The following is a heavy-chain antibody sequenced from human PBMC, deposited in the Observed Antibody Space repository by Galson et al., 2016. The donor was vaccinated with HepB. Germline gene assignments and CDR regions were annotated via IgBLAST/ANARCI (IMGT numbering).Heavy chain of an antibody. CDR2: ISANGEAA. J-gene: IGHJ3*02. CDR1: GFSFSSYD. V-gene: IGHV3-23*01. Sequence: SLRLSCAVSGFSFSSYDMNWVRQAPGKGLEWVSIISANGEAAYYTDSVQGRFTISRDNSKNSLYLQMDSLRAEDTAVYYCARGEKYYYTSSGYYLEDNDAFDIWGQGTMVTVSS. CDR3: ARGEKYYYTSSGYYLEDNDAFDI. D-gene: IGHD3-22*01.